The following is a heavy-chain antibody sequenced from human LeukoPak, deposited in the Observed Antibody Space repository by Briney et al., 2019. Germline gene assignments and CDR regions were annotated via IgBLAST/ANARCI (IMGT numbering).Heavy chain of an antibody. CDR3: ARLYSSGWTGFDY. D-gene: IGHD6-19*01. J-gene: IGHJ4*02. Sequence: SETLSLTCTVSGGSISSYYWSWIRQPPGKGLEWIGYIYYSGSTNYNPSLRSRVTISVDTSKSQFSLKLSSVTAADTAVYYCARLYSSGWTGFDYWGQGTLVTVSS. V-gene: IGHV4-59*01. CDR1: GGSISSYY. CDR2: IYYSGST.